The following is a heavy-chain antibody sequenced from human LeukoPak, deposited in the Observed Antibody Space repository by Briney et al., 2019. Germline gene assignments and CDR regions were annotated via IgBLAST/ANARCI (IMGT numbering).Heavy chain of an antibody. CDR3: ASRGY. V-gene: IGHV4-4*07. CDR2: IYSSANI. CDR1: GDSMSDDY. Sequence: SETLSLTCTVSGDSMSDDYWSWIRQPAGRGLEWIGRIYSSANIDYNPSLESRVTLSIDTSKNQFSLKLSSVTAADTAVYYCASRGYWGQGTLVTVSS. J-gene: IGHJ4*02.